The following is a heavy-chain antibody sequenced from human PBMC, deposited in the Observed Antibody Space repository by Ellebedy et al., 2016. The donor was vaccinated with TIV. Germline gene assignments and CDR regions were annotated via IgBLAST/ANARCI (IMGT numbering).Heavy chain of an antibody. V-gene: IGHV6-1*01. J-gene: IGHJ5*02. CDR1: GDSVSSNSGA. D-gene: IGHD3-16*01. CDR2: TYYRSRWFN. Sequence: MPSETLSLTCGISGDSVSSNSGAWHWFRQSPSRGLEWLGRTYYRSRWFNDYAMSVKSRITINADTSKNQFSLQLNSVTSEDTAVYYCARGVNWFDPWGPGTLVTVSS. CDR3: ARGVNWFDP.